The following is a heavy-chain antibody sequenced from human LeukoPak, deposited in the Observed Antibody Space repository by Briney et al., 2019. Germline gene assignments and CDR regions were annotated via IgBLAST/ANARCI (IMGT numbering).Heavy chain of an antibody. D-gene: IGHD4-17*01. CDR1: DGDIYTSPYY. CDR2: VYYSGST. CDR3: ARFFKGGDNGDYSDY. V-gene: IGHV4-39*01. Sequence: SETLSVTCTFSDGDIYTSPYYWGWIRQPPGKGLEWIGSVYYSGSTYYNPSLKSRVTISIDTSKKQFSLKVNSVTAADTAVYYCARFFKGGDNGDYSDYWGQGSLVTVSS. J-gene: IGHJ4*02.